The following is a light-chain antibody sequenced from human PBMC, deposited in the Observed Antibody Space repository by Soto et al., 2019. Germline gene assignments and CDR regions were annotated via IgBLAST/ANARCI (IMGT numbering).Light chain of an antibody. CDR2: DXX. J-gene: IGLJ2*01. CDR3: TSWTTSTTMI. CDR1: SSDIGAYNF. V-gene: IGLV2-14*03. Sequence: QSALTQPASVSGSPGQSITISCTGTSSDIGAYNFVSWYQQHPGKAPKLMLYDXXXRPSGVSNRFSGSKSGNTASLTISGXXXXXXXDXYCTSWTTSTTMIFGGGTKLTVL.